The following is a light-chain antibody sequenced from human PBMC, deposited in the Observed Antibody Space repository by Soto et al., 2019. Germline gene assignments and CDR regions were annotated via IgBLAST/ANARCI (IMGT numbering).Light chain of an antibody. CDR3: QQYGSSRET. V-gene: IGKV3-20*01. J-gene: IGKJ1*01. Sequence: EIVLTQSPGTLSLSLGERATLSCRASQSVSSSYLAWYQQKPGQAPRLLIYGASSRATGIPDRFSGSGSGTDFTLTISRLEPEDFAVYYCQQYGSSRETFGQGTKVDIK. CDR1: QSVSSSY. CDR2: GAS.